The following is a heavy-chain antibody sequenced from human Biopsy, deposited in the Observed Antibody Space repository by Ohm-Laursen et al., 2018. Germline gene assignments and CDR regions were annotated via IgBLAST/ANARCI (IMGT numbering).Heavy chain of an antibody. CDR3: ARSRGSSGIATIYYYGMDV. CDR1: GFTFSSYG. Sequence: SLRLSCTAPGFTFSSYGMSWVRQTPGKGLEWVSTISSSSDNIYYVDSVKGRFTISRDNAKNSLYLQMNSLRAEDTAAYYCARSRGSSGIATIYYYGMDVWGQGTTVTVSS. J-gene: IGHJ6*02. V-gene: IGHV3-21*01. D-gene: IGHD3-10*01. CDR2: ISSSSDNI.